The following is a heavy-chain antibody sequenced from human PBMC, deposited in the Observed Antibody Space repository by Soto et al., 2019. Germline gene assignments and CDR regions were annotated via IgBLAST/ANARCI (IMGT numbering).Heavy chain of an antibody. CDR2: IDGDGRNT. CDR3: IRGSRGWNGIDY. Sequence: EVQLVESGGGLVQPGGSLRVSCAASGFTFSSHWIHWVRQGPGKGLMSVSRIDGDGRNTDYADSVKGRFTISRDNAKNTVYLQMRSLSADDTGVYYCIRGSRGWNGIDYWGQGALVTVSS. V-gene: IGHV3-74*01. CDR1: GFTFSSHW. J-gene: IGHJ4*02. D-gene: IGHD6-19*01.